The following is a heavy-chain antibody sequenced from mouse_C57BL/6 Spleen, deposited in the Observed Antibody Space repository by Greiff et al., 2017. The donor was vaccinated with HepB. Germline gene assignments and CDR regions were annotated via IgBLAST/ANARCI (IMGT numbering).Heavy chain of an antibody. CDR1: GFSLTSYG. J-gene: IGHJ1*03. CDR3: ARNDGYYHWYFDV. Sequence: VQLVESGPGLVQPSQSLSITCTVSGFSLTSYGVHWVRQSPGKGLEWLGVIWSGGSTDYNAAFISRLSISKDNSKSQVFFKMNSLQADDTAIYYCARNDGYYHWYFDVWGTGTTVTVSS. CDR2: IWSGGST. V-gene: IGHV2-2*01. D-gene: IGHD2-3*01.